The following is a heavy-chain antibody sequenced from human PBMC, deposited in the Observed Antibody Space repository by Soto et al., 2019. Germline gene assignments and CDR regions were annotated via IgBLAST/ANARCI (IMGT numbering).Heavy chain of an antibody. CDR2: IIPIFGTA. Sequence: SVKVSCKASGGTFSSYAISWVRQAPGQGLEWMGGIIPIFGTANYAQKFQGRVTITADESTSTAYMELSSLRSEDTAVYYCARVGSGGILGYYYGMDVWGQGTTVTVSS. J-gene: IGHJ6*02. CDR1: GGTFSSYA. CDR3: ARVGSGGILGYYYGMDV. V-gene: IGHV1-69*13. D-gene: IGHD2-15*01.